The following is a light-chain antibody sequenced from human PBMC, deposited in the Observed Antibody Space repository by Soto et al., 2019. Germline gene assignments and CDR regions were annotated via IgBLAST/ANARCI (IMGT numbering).Light chain of an antibody. V-gene: IGLV2-14*01. Sequence: QSALTQPASVSGSPGQSITMSCTGTNNDVGGYESVSWYQQHAGRAPRLIIYDVSNRPSGVSDRFSGSKFGNTASLTISGLQAEDEADYYCSSYTSSSLYVFGTGTKLTVL. CDR2: DVS. CDR1: NNDVGGYES. J-gene: IGLJ1*01. CDR3: SSYTSSSLYV.